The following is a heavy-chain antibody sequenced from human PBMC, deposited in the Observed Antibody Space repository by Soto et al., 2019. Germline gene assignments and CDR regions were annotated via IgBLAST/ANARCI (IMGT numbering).Heavy chain of an antibody. CDR1: GFTFSSYG. CDR3: ARDPISFFNVIISYYFYT. D-gene: IGHD3-10*01. Sequence: PGVSRRLSCSASGFTFSSYGMHWVRQAPGKGLEWVAVIWYDGSNKYYADSVKGRFTISRDNSKNTLYLQMNSLRAEDKAGYYCARDPISFFNVIISYYFYTRGQGTPVPISS. V-gene: IGHV3-33*01. CDR2: IWYDGSNK. J-gene: IGHJ4*02.